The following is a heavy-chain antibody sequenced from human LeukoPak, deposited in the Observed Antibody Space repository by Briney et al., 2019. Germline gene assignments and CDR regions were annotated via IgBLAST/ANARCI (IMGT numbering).Heavy chain of an antibody. CDR1: GGSISSYY. V-gene: IGHV4-4*07. CDR3: ARGSRIAARGWFDP. Sequence: SETLSLTCTVSGGSISSYYWSWIRQPAGKGLEWIGRIYTSGSTNYNPSLKSRVTMSVDTSKNQFSLKLSSVTAADTAVYYCARGSRIAARGWFDPWGQGTLVTVSS. J-gene: IGHJ5*02. CDR2: IYTSGST. D-gene: IGHD6-6*01.